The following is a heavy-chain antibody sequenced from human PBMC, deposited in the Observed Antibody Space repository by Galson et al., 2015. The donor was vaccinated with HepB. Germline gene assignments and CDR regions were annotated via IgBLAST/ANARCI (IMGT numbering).Heavy chain of an antibody. CDR1: GGTFSSYA. J-gene: IGHJ6*02. Sequence: SVKVSCKASGGTFSSYAISWVRQAPGQGLEWMGGIIPIFGTANYAQKFQGRVTITADKSTSTAYMELSSLRSEDTAVYYCARDIVVVPAATTSQYYYGMDVWGQGTTVTVSS. V-gene: IGHV1-69*06. CDR3: ARDIVVVPAATTSQYYYGMDV. D-gene: IGHD2-2*01. CDR2: IIPIFGTA.